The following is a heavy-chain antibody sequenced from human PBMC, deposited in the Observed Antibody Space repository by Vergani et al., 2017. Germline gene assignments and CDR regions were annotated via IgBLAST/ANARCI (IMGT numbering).Heavy chain of an antibody. J-gene: IGHJ6*03. CDR2: IYPGDSDT. V-gene: IGHV5-51*03. CDR3: AKDRAGCSSTSCSRHYYYYYMDV. D-gene: IGHD2-2*01. CDR1: GYSFTSYW. Sequence: EVQLVQSGAEVKKPGESLKISCKGSGYSFTSYWIGWVRQMPGKGLEWMGIIYPGDSDTSYSPSFQGQVTISADKSISTAYLQWSSLKASDTAMYYCAKDRAGCSSTSCSRHYYYYYMDVWGKGTTVTVSS.